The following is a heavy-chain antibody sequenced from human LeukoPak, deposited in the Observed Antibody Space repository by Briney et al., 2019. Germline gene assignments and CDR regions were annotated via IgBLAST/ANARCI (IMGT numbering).Heavy chain of an antibody. Sequence: PGGSLRLSCAASGFTFSSYWMSWVRQAPGKGLGWVANIKQDGSEKYYVDSVKGRFTISRDNAKNSLYLQMNSLRAEDTAVYYCAREAKYYDSSGQRYYYYMDVWGKGTTVTVPS. D-gene: IGHD3-22*01. V-gene: IGHV3-7*01. CDR3: AREAKYYDSSGQRYYYYMDV. J-gene: IGHJ6*03. CDR2: IKQDGSEK. CDR1: GFTFSSYW.